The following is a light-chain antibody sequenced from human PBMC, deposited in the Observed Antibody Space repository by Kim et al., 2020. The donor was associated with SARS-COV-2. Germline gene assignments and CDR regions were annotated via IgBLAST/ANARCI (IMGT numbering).Light chain of an antibody. CDR2: DVS. CDR1: SRDVGDYNY. V-gene: IGLV2-11*01. J-gene: IGLJ3*02. Sequence: GQSVTISCNGTSRDVGDYNYVSWYQQHPGKAPKLMIYDVSKRPSGVPDRFSGSKSGYTASLTISGLQAEDEAHYYCCSFAGSYTWVFGGGTQLTVL. CDR3: CSFAGSYTWV.